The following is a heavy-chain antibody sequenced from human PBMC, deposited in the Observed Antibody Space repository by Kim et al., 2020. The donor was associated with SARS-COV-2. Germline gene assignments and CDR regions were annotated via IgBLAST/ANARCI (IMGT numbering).Heavy chain of an antibody. V-gene: IGHV3-13*01. Sequence: PSSVKGRFTISRENAKNSLYLQMNSLGAGDTAVYYCARGYSSSWYWAFDIWGQGTMVTVSS. J-gene: IGHJ3*02. CDR3: ARGYSSSWYWAFDI. D-gene: IGHD6-13*01.